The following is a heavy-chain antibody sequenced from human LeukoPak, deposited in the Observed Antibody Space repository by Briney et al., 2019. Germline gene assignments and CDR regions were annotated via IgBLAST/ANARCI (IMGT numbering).Heavy chain of an antibody. D-gene: IGHD6-13*01. CDR2: TSAYNGKT. J-gene: IGHJ4*02. CDR3: ARSMPPTWIAAADPWCFDY. Sequence: ASVKVSCKASGYTFTSYGISWVRQAPGQGLEWMGWTSAYNGKTNYAQKLQGRGTMTTATSTSTAYMELRSLRSDDTAVYYCARSMPPTWIAAADPWCFDYWGQGTLVTVSS. CDR1: GYTFTSYG. V-gene: IGHV1-18*04.